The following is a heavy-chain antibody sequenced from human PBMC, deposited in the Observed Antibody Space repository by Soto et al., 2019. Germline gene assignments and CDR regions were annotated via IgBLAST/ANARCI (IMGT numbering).Heavy chain of an antibody. V-gene: IGHV4-31*03. D-gene: IGHD2-15*01. CDR1: GGSISSSSYY. CDR2: IYYSGST. Sequence: PSETLSLTCTVSGGSISSSSYYWGWIRQHPGKGLEWIGCIYYSGSTYYNPSLKSRVTISVDTSKNQFSLKLSSVTAADTAVYYCARDSYSGTGDIVVVVAAWPHAFDIWGQGTMVTVSS. J-gene: IGHJ3*02. CDR3: ARDSYSGTGDIVVVVAAWPHAFDI.